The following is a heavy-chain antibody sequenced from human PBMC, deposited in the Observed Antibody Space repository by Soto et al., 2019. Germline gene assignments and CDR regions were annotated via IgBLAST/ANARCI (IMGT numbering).Heavy chain of an antibody. CDR1: GGSITSGGYY. CDR3: ARWSVPDPGWFDP. J-gene: IGHJ5*02. D-gene: IGHD2-2*01. CDR2: IYYSGST. V-gene: IGHV4-31*03. Sequence: QVQLQESGPGLVKPSQTLSLTCTVSGGSITSGGYYWSWIRQHPGKGLEWIGYIYYSGSTYYNPSLKSRVTISVDTSKNQFSLKLSSVTAADTAVYYCARWSVPDPGWFDPWGQGTLVTVSS.